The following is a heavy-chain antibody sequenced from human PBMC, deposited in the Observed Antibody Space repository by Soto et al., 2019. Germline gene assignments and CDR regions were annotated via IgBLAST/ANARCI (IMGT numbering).Heavy chain of an antibody. CDR2: ISNSGGT. CDR3: ARLIPYCGGNCYSVGAFDI. Sequence: PSETLSLTCTVSGGSISSGTYYWAWIRQPPGKGLHWIGSISNSGGTYFNPSLKSRVTISVDTSKNQFSLNLNSLTASDTAVYYCARLIPYCGGNCYSVGAFDIWGQGTMVT. V-gene: IGHV4-39*01. D-gene: IGHD2-21*02. J-gene: IGHJ3*02. CDR1: GGSISSGTYY.